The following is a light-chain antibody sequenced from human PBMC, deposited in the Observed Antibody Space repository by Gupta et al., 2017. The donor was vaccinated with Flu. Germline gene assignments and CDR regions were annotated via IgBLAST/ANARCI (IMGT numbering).Light chain of an antibody. J-gene: IGLJ1*01. CDR1: SNDVGGSNR. CDR2: DVT. CDR3: SSYAGRVTWV. Sequence: QSAPTQPRSVSGSPGQSVTISCTGSSNDVGGSNRVSWYQQRPGKAPKLLLYDVTERPSGVPDRFSGSKSGNTASLTISGLQADDEADYYCSSYAGRVTWVFGTGTTVTGL. V-gene: IGLV2-11*01.